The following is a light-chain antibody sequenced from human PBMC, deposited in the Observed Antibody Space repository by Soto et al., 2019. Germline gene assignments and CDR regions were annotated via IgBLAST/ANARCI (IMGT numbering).Light chain of an antibody. CDR1: QSVSSSY. V-gene: IGKV3D-20*02. Sequence: EIVLTQSPGTLSLSPGERATLSCRASQSVSSSYLAWYQQKPGQAPRLLIYGASSRATGIPARFSGSGSGTDFTLTISSLEPEDFAVYYCQYRSNWPPSLAFGGGTKVDIK. CDR3: QYRSNWPPSLA. CDR2: GAS. J-gene: IGKJ4*01.